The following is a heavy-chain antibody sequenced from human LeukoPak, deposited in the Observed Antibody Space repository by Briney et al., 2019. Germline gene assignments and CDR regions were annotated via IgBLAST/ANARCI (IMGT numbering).Heavy chain of an antibody. J-gene: IGHJ4*02. CDR2: ISSSSSYI. Sequence: KTGGSLRLSCAASGFTFSSYSMNWVRQAPGKGLEWVSSISSSSSYIYYADSVKGRFTISRDNAKNSLYLQMNSLRAEDTAVYYCASYYYDSGGYYYCAYWGQGTLVTVSS. D-gene: IGHD3-22*01. CDR3: ASYYYDSGGYYYCAY. CDR1: GFTFSSYS. V-gene: IGHV3-21*01.